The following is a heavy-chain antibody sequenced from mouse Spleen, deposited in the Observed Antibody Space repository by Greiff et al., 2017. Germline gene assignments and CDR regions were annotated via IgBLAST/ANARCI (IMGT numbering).Heavy chain of an antibody. V-gene: IGHV1-82*01. CDR2: IYPGDGDT. Sequence: QVQLQQSGPELVKPGASVKISCKASGYAFSSSWMNWVKQRPGKGLEWIGRIYPGDGDTNYNGKFKGKATLTADKSSSTAYMQLSSLTSEDSAVYFCARYYSNSYAMDYWGQGTSVTVSS. D-gene: IGHD2-5*01. CDR1: GYAFSSSW. J-gene: IGHJ4*01. CDR3: ARYYSNSYAMDY.